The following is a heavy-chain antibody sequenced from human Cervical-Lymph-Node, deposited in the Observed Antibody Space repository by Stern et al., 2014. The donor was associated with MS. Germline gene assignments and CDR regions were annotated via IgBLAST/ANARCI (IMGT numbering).Heavy chain of an antibody. D-gene: IGHD1/OR15-1a*01. CDR3: ARINGGADGTGVDY. CDR2: IDWDGER. V-gene: IGHV2-70*20. CDR1: GFSLRTSGMY. J-gene: IGHJ4*02. Sequence: QVTLRESGPALVKPTQTLTLTCTFSGFSLRTSGMYVSWVRQSPGKALEWLALIDWDGERYYGTSLKARLSISKVTSKNQVILTMTNMDPVDTGTYYCARINGGADGTGVDYWGQGTLVTVSS.